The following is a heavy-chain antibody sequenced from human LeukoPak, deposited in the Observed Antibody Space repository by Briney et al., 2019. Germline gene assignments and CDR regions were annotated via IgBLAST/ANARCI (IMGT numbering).Heavy chain of an antibody. Sequence: GSLRLSCAASGFTVSSNYMSWVRQAPGKGLEWVSVIYSGGSTYYADSVKGRFTISRDNSKNTLYLQMNSLRAEDTAVYYCARGVGYDFWSGYYLGHFDYWGQGTLVTVSS. CDR1: GFTVSSNY. D-gene: IGHD3-3*01. CDR3: ARGVGYDFWSGYYLGHFDY. V-gene: IGHV3-53*01. CDR2: IYSGGST. J-gene: IGHJ4*02.